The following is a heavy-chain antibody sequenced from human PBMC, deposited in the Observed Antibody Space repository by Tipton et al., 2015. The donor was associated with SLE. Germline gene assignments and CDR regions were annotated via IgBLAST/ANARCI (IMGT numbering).Heavy chain of an antibody. CDR3: ATSVTDAFDI. Sequence: LRLSCAASGFTFSTYSMNWVRQAPGKGLEWVSSISSSSSYIYYADSVKGRFTISRDNAKNSLYLQMNSLRAEDTAVYYCATSVTDAFDIWGQGTMVTVSS. V-gene: IGHV3-21*04. CDR2: ISSSSSYI. J-gene: IGHJ3*02. D-gene: IGHD4-17*01. CDR1: GFTFSTYS.